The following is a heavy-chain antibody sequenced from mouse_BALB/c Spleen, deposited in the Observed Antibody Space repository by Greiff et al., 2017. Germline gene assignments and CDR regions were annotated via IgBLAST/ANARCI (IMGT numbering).Heavy chain of an antibody. CDR1: GYAFTNYL. J-gene: IGHJ3*01. D-gene: IGHD2-4*01. V-gene: IGHV1-54*01. Sequence: QVQLQQSGAELVRPGTSVKVSCKASGYAFTNYLIEWVKQRPGQGLEWIGVINPGSGGTNYNEKFKGKATLTADKSSSTAYMQLSSLTSDDSAVYFCARGDPIYYDYDGFAYWGQGTLVTVSA. CDR2: INPGSGGT. CDR3: ARGDPIYYDYDGFAY.